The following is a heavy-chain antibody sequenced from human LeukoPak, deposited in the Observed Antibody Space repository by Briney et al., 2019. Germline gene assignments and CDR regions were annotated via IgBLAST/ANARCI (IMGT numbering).Heavy chain of an antibody. CDR3: ARGVTQQLGYYYSYHMDG. D-gene: IGHD6-13*01. V-gene: IGHV4-59*01. CDR1: DGPFNTYS. CDR2: IPYSVIT. Sequence: PSETRSLTCTVSDGPFNTYSWNLIQQPPGKGLEWFGNIPYSVITDYNPSLQSRVTISVGTSKNQFFLNLRSVTAADTAVYYCARGVTQQLGYYYSYHMDGWGKGTTVTVSS. J-gene: IGHJ6*03.